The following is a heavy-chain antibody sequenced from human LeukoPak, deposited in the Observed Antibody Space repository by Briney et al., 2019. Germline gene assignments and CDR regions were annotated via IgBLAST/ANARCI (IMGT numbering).Heavy chain of an antibody. CDR2: IYPGDSDT. D-gene: IGHD3-22*01. V-gene: IGHV5-51*01. CDR3: ARATYYYDSSGYYFDY. CDR1: GYSFTSYW. J-gene: IGHJ4*02. Sequence: GESLKISCKGSGYSFTSYWIGWVRQMPGEGLEWMGIIYPGDSDTRYSPSFQGQVTISADKSISTAYLQWSSLKVSDTAMYYCARATYYYDSSGYYFDYWGQGTLVTVSS.